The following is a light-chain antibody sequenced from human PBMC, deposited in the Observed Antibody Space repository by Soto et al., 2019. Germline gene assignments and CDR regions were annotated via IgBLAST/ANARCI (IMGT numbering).Light chain of an antibody. V-gene: IGLV2-14*03. CDR3: SSYTSSSTLYV. CDR1: SSDVGGYNY. J-gene: IGLJ1*01. Sequence: QSALTQPASVSGSPGQSITISCTGSSSDVGGYNYVSWYQHHPGRAPKLMIYDVSNRPSGVSNRFSGSKSGNTASLTISGLQAEDEADYHCSSYTSSSTLYVFGTGTKLTDL. CDR2: DVS.